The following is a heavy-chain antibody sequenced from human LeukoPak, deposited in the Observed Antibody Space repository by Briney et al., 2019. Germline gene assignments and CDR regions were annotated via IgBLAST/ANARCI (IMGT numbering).Heavy chain of an antibody. J-gene: IGHJ4*02. CDR1: GFTFSSYW. CDR2: IKQDGSEK. CDR3: ARAGGISASFDY. Sequence: GGSLRLSCAASGFTFSSYWMSWVRQAPGKGLEWVANIKQDGSEKYYVDSVKGRFSISRDNTKNSLYLQMNSLRVEDTAVYYCARAGGISASFDYWGQGTLVTVSS. V-gene: IGHV3-7*01. D-gene: IGHD6-25*01.